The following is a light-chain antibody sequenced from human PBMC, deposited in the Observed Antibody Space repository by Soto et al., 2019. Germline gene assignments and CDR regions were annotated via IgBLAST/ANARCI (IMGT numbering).Light chain of an antibody. Sequence: EIVLTQSPGTLSLSPGERATLSCRASQNIENHYLAWYQQKPGQAPRLLIDDASSRATGVPDRFSGSGSGTDFTLTISRLEPEDFAVYFCQQCSSSPLTFGGGTKLELK. J-gene: IGKJ4*01. V-gene: IGKV3-20*01. CDR1: QNIENHY. CDR2: DAS. CDR3: QQCSSSPLT.